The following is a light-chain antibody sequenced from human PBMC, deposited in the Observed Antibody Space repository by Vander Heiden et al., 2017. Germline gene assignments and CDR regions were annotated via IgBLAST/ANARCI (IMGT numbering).Light chain of an antibody. J-gene: IGLJ2*01. CDR1: SEHRTYP. Sequence: QLVLTQSPTASASLGAPVKLTCTLSSEHRTYPIAWHQQQPPKGPRYLLRINKDGSHNRGDGIPDRFSGSSSGAERYLTISSLQSEDEADYYCQTWGPGIRVFGGGTKLTVL. CDR2: INKDGSH. V-gene: IGLV4-69*01. CDR3: QTWGPGIRV.